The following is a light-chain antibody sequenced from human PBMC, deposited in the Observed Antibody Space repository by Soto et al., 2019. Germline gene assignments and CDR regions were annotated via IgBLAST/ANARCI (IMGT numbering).Light chain of an antibody. Sequence: QSVLTQPPSVSGAPGQRVTISCTGSSSNIGAGYDVHWYQQLPGAAPKLLIHANSHRPSGVPDRFSGSRSGTSDSLAITGLQGEDEADYFCQTYDSSLSGSLFGGGTKVTVL. CDR2: ANS. V-gene: IGLV1-40*01. CDR1: SSNIGAGYD. J-gene: IGLJ3*02. CDR3: QTYDSSLSGSL.